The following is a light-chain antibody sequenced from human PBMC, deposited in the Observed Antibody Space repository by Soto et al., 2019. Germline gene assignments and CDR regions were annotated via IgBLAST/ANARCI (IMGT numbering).Light chain of an antibody. V-gene: IGKV3-20*01. CDR3: QQYGHSLWT. CDR2: GAS. Sequence: EIVLTQSPATLSVSPGERATLSCRASQSVRSNLAWYQQKPGQAPRLLIYGASSRATGIPDRFSGSGSGTDFTLTISRLEPEDYAVYYCQQYGHSLWTFGQGTKVDIK. CDR1: QSVRSN. J-gene: IGKJ1*01.